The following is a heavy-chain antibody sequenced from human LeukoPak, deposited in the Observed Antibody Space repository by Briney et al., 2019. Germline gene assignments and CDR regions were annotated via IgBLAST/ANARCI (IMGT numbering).Heavy chain of an antibody. CDR2: IYYSGST. Sequence: SETLSLTCTVSGGSISIYFWSWLRQPPGKGLEGIGYIYYSGSTNYNPSLKSRVTISVDTSKNQFSLKLSSVTAADTAVYYCARVYCGGNCYSAYFDYWGQGTLVTVSS. V-gene: IGHV4-59*01. CDR3: ARVYCGGNCYSAYFDY. D-gene: IGHD2-21*02. CDR1: GGSISIYF. J-gene: IGHJ4*02.